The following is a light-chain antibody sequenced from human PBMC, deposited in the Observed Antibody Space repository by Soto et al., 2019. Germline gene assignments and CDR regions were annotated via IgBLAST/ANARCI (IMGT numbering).Light chain of an antibody. V-gene: IGLV2-14*01. Sequence: QSALTQPASVSGSAGQSITISCSGTMRDVGAYNLVSWYQHHPGTAPKLIIYEVRNRPSGISSRFSGSRSGNTASLTISGLQAEDEGDYYCSAYTASSTLVFGGGTKLTVL. CDR2: EVR. CDR1: MRDVGAYNL. CDR3: SAYTASSTLV. J-gene: IGLJ3*02.